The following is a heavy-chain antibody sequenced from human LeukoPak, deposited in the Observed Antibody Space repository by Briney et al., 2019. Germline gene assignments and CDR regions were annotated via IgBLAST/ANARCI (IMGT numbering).Heavy chain of an antibody. J-gene: IGHJ2*01. CDR3: ARDREQLGYLDWYFDL. CDR1: GFTFSSYA. V-gene: IGHV3-30*04. CDR2: ISYDGSNK. D-gene: IGHD6-6*01. Sequence: GGSLRLSCAASGFTFSSYAMHWVRQAPGKGLEWVAVISYDGSNKYYADSVKGRFTISRDNSKNTLYLQMNSLRAEDTAVYYCARDREQLGYLDWYFDLWGRGTLVTVSS.